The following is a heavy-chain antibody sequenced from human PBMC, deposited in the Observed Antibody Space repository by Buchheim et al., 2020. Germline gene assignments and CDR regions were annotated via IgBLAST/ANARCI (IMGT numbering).Heavy chain of an antibody. CDR2: IKQDGSEK. Sequence: DVQLVESGGGLVQPGGSLRLSCAASGFTFSSHWMSWVRQAPGKGLEWVANIKQDGSEKYYVDSVKGRFTISRDNAKNSLYLHMNSLRAEDTAVYYCARSYNFDYWGQGTL. V-gene: IGHV3-7*03. CDR1: GFTFSSHW. CDR3: ARSYNFDY. J-gene: IGHJ4*02. D-gene: IGHD1-14*01.